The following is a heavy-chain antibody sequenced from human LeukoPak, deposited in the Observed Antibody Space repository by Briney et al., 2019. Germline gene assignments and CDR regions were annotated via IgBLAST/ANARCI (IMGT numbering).Heavy chain of an antibody. V-gene: IGHV3-30*03. CDR1: GFTFSHSG. CDR3: ARGLGYSYGYGIDY. CDR2: ISFDGSNK. D-gene: IGHD5-18*01. J-gene: IGHJ4*02. Sequence: PGGSLRLSCTASGFTFSHSGMHWVRQAPGKGLDWVAAISFDGSNKYYAESVEGRFTISRDNSKNTLYLQMNSLRAEDTAVYSCARGLGYSYGYGIDYWGQGTLVIASS.